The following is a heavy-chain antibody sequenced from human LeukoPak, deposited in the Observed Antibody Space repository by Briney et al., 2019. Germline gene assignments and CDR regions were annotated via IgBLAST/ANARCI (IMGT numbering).Heavy chain of an antibody. CDR1: GFIVSHNY. J-gene: IGHJ4*02. CDR3: ARGPRHSFY. D-gene: IGHD2-15*01. Sequence: GGSLRLSCAASGFIVSHNYMTWVRQAPGKGLGWVSVIYIDGTTYYADSVKGRFTLSSDPANNTPHLQMTTPRADDTAVYYCARGPRHSFYWGQGTLVSVSS. CDR2: IYIDGTT. V-gene: IGHV3-53*01.